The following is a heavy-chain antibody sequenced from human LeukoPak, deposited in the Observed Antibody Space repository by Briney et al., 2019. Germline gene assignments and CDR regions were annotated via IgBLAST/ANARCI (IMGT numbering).Heavy chain of an antibody. J-gene: IGHJ4*02. CDR3: TTDWVTGRYKNGAFDD. CDR2: IKSKPDGGTT. V-gene: IGHV3-15*01. Sequence: GGSLRLSCATSGFTFSNAWMSWVRQAPGKGLEWVGRIKSKPDGGTTDYAAPVKGRFTISRDDPENTMYLQMSSLTTEDTAIYFCTTDWVTGRYKNGAFDDWGQGTLVTVSS. CDR1: GFTFSNAW. D-gene: IGHD1-1*01.